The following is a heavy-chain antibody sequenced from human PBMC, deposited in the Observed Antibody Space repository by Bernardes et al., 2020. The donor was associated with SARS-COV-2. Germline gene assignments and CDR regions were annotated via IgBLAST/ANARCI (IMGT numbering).Heavy chain of an antibody. J-gene: IGHJ3*02. Sequence: GGSLRLSCAASGFTFSNYAMNWVRQAPGKGLEWVSGISGSGGRTYYADSVKGRFTISRDNSKNTLYLQMNSLRAEDTAVYYCAKNSGSYSVDAFDIWGQGTMVTVSS. V-gene: IGHV3-23*01. D-gene: IGHD1-26*01. CDR2: ISGSGGRT. CDR3: AKNSGSYSVDAFDI. CDR1: GFTFSNYA.